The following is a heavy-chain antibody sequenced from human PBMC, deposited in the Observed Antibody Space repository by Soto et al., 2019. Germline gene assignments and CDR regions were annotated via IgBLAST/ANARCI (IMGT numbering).Heavy chain of an antibody. CDR2: IFSNVEK. D-gene: IGHD3-10*01. Sequence: QVTLKESGPVLVKPTETLTLTCTVSGFSLSNARMGVSWIRQPPGKALEWLAHIFSNVEKSYSTSMKSRLTIPKDTSKRQVVLTMTKLDPVDTATYYCARLYYYSPLGYYYGMDVWGQGTTVTVSS. CDR1: GFSLSNARMG. CDR3: ARLYYYSPLGYYYGMDV. V-gene: IGHV2-26*01. J-gene: IGHJ6*02.